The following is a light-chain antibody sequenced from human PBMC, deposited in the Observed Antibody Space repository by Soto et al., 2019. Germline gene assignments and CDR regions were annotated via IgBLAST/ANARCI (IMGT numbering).Light chain of an antibody. CDR3: QQSYITPWT. CDR1: ASISNY. J-gene: IGKJ1*01. V-gene: IGKV1-39*01. CDR2: AAS. Sequence: DTRMTQSPSSLSASVGDRVTITCRASASISNYLNWYQQTPGKAPNLLIYAASSLQSGVPSRFSGSGSGTDFTLTISNLQPEDFATYYCQQSYITPWTFGQGTKVEIK.